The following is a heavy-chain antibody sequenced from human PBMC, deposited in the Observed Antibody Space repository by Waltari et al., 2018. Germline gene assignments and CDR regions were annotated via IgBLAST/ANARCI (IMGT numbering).Heavy chain of an antibody. Sequence: QLVESGGGLVKPGGSLRLSCEASDFSISDYYMRWIRQAPGRGQEWLSYISISSPYTNYTDSVKGRFTISRNNAKNLVYLEMNNLRPEDTAVYFCARDKGDAFWYFDLWGRGTLVSVSS. V-gene: IGHV3-11*06. D-gene: IGHD3-16*01. CDR3: ARDKGDAFWYFDL. J-gene: IGHJ2*01. CDR2: ISISSPYT. CDR1: DFSISDYY.